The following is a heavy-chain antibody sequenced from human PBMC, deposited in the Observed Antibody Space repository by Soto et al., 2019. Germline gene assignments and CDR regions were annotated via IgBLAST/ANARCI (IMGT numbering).Heavy chain of an antibody. V-gene: IGHV1-46*01. Sequence: GASVKVSCKASGYTFTSYYMHWVRQAPGQGLEWMGIINPSGGSTSYAQKFQGRVTMTRDTSTSTVYMELSSLRSEDTAVYYCAKVFISGYPWFAIDYWGQGTLVTVSS. D-gene: IGHD5-12*01. CDR2: INPSGGST. CDR3: AKVFISGYPWFAIDY. CDR1: GYTFTSYY. J-gene: IGHJ4*02.